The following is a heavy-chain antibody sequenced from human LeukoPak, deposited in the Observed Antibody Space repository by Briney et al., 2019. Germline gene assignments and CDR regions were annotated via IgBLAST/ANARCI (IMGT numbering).Heavy chain of an antibody. V-gene: IGHV5-51*01. D-gene: IGHD2-2*01. CDR2: IYPGDSDT. CDR3: ARRQGCSTSSCPPDS. Sequence: RGESLKISCRGPGYSFNTFWIAWVRPMPGKGLEWMGIIYPGDSDTRYSPSFRGQVTMSADKSINTAYLQWSSLKASDTAMYFCARRQGCSTSSCPPDSWGQGTLVTVSS. J-gene: IGHJ4*02. CDR1: GYSFNTFW.